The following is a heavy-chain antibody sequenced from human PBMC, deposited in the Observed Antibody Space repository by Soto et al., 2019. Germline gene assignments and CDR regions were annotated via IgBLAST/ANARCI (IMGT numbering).Heavy chain of an antibody. CDR3: DTASGSTSGYFDH. CDR1: GETVTSDEDD. CDR2: ISNRGST. J-gene: IGHJ4*02. V-gene: IGHV4-30-4*02. D-gene: IGHD3-9*01. Sequence: KPSTAIYITCTFSGETVTSDEDDWTWIHQSPGKGLEWIGYISNRGSTGYNPSLKTRLSMSVDRSKNQFTLRLTSVTAADTAVYFCDTASGSTSGYFDHWGQGPQVTAS.